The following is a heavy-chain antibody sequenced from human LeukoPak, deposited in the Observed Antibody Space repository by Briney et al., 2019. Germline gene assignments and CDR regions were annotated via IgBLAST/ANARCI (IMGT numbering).Heavy chain of an antibody. Sequence: ASVTVSCKASGYTFTSYDINWVRQATGQGLEWMGWMNPNSGKTGSAQRFQGRVTMTRDTSKSTAYMELSSLTYEDTAVYYCARGPLVRLPSSFDPWGQGTLVTVSS. CDR1: GYTFTSYD. J-gene: IGHJ5*02. CDR2: MNPNSGKT. CDR3: ARGPLVRLPSSFDP. V-gene: IGHV1-8*01. D-gene: IGHD3-16*02.